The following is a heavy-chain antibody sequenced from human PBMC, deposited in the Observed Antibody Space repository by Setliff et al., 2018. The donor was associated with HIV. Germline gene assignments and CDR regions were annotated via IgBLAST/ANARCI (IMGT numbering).Heavy chain of an antibody. D-gene: IGHD4-17*01. CDR3: ASFFVTTVTNQDY. CDR1: GGSFNGYY. CDR2: IYHSGST. J-gene: IGHJ4*02. Sequence: SETLSLTCAVYGGSFNGYYWTWIRQSPGKGLEWIGSIYHSGSTYYNPSLRSRVTISVDTSNNQFSLKLTSVTAADTAMYYCASFFVTTVTNQDYWGQGTPVTVSS. V-gene: IGHV4-34*01.